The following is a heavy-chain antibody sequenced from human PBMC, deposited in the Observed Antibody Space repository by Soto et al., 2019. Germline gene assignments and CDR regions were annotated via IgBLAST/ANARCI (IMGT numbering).Heavy chain of an antibody. CDR3: ARDRYYYDSSGYRWDWYFDL. CDR2: IYYSGST. V-gene: IGHV4-61*01. Sequence: SETLSLTCTFSCGSVISGSYYWSWIRQPPGKGLEWIGYIYYSGSTNYNPSLKSRVTISVDTSKNQFSLKLSSVTAADTAVYYCARDRYYYDSSGYRWDWYFDLWGRGTLVTVSS. CDR1: CGSVISGSYY. D-gene: IGHD3-22*01. J-gene: IGHJ2*01.